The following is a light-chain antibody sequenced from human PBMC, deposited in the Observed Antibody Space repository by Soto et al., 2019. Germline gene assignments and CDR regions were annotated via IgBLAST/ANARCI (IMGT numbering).Light chain of an antibody. J-gene: IGKJ4*01. CDR2: TAS. CDR3: QEGVTSPFT. V-gene: IGKV1-39*01. Sequence: DIQMTQSQSSLSASIGDRVIIACRASQNISTYLNWYQQRPGKAPNLLIYTASTLQDGVPSRFSGSGSGTDFTLTISSLQAEDCATYYCQEGVTSPFTFGGGTRVEIK. CDR1: QNISTY.